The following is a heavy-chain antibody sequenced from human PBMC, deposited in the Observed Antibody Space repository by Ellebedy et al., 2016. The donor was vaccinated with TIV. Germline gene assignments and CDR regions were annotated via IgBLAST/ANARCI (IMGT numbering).Heavy chain of an antibody. CDR1: GFTFSSYA. CDR2: ISGSGGRT. Sequence: PGGSLRLSCAASGFTFSSYAMSWVRQAPGKGLEWVSDISGSGGRTYYADSVKGRFTISRDNSKNTLYLQLSSLRVEDTALYYCAKDVLGTFYYFDYWGQGILFTVSS. CDR3: AKDVLGTFYYFDY. J-gene: IGHJ4*02. D-gene: IGHD3-3*02. V-gene: IGHV3-23*01.